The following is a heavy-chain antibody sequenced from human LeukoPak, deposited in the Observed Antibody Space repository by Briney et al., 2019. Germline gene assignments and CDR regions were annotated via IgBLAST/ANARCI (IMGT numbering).Heavy chain of an antibody. CDR2: IGSSSSYI. J-gene: IGHJ4*02. D-gene: IGHD6-6*01. CDR3: AGGGSIAALALIY. V-gene: IGHV3-21*01. CDR1: GFTFRSYS. Sequence: GGSLRLSCAATGFTFRSYSMNWVRQAPGKGLEWVSSIGSSSSYIYYADSVKGRFSVSRDNTKNSLSVEMNSLRAEDTAVYYCAGGGSIAALALIYWGQGTLVTVSS.